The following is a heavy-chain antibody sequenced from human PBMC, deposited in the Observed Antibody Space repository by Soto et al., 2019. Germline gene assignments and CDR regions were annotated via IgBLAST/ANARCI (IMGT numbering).Heavy chain of an antibody. D-gene: IGHD3-10*01. J-gene: IGHJ4*02. CDR3: AREAVTMVRGVILKTYYFDY. CDR2: IIPIFGTA. CDR1: GGTFSSYA. Sequence: QVQLVQSGAEVKKPGSSVKVSCKASGGTFSSYAISWVRQAPGQGLEWMGGIIPIFGTANYAQKFQGRVTITADESTSTAYMELSSLSSEDTAVYYCAREAVTMVRGVILKTYYFDYWGQGTLVTVSS. V-gene: IGHV1-69*01.